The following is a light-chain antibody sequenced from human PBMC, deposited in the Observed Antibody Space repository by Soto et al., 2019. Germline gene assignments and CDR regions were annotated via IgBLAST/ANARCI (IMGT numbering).Light chain of an antibody. V-gene: IGKV3-15*01. CDR2: GAS. J-gene: IGKJ5*01. Sequence: DIVMTQSPATLSVSPGERATLSCRASQSVSSNLAWYQQKPGQAPRLLIYGASTRATGIPARFSGSGSGTEFTLTISSLQPGEFATYYCQQSETYPLTVGQGTRLEIK. CDR3: QQSETYPLT. CDR1: QSVSSN.